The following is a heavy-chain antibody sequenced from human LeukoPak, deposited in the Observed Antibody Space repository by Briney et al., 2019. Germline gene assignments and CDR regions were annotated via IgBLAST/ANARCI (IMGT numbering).Heavy chain of an antibody. D-gene: IGHD3-10*02. CDR2: INSDGSST. J-gene: IGHJ4*02. CDR3: ARARMFSFDY. CDR1: GFTFSSYW. V-gene: IGHV3-74*01. Sequence: GGSLRLSCAAAGFTFSSYWVHWVRQAPGKGLVWVSRINSDGSSTSYADSVKGRFTISRDNAENTLYLQMNSLRAEDTAVYYCARARMFSFDYWGQGTLVTVSS.